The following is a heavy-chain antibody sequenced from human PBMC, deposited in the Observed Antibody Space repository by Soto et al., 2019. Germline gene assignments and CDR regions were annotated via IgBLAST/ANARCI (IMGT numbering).Heavy chain of an antibody. Sequence: SETLSLTCTVSGCSISSNSYYWGRIRLPPGKGLEWIGSIYYSGSTYYNPSLKSRVTISVDTSKNQFSLKLSSVTAADTAVYYCARRTLDTAMVTGYYGMDVWGQGTTVS. CDR3: ARRTLDTAMVTGYYGMDV. CDR2: IYYSGST. V-gene: IGHV4-39*01. J-gene: IGHJ6*02. D-gene: IGHD5-18*01. CDR1: GCSISSNSYY.